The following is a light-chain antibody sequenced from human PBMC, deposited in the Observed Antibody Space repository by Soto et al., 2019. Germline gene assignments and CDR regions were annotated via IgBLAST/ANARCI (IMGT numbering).Light chain of an antibody. CDR2: DVS. Sequence: QSVLTQPASVSGSPGQSITITCTGTSSDIGGYKYVSWYQQHPGKAPKLMIYDVSNRPSGVSNRFSGSKSGNTATLTISGLQGEDKAEYYCSSYTGGRTYVFGTGTKVTVL. J-gene: IGLJ1*01. CDR3: SSYTGGRTYV. V-gene: IGLV2-14*01. CDR1: SSDIGGYKY.